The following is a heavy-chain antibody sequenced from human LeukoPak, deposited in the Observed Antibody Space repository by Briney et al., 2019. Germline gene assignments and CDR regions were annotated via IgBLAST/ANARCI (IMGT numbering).Heavy chain of an antibody. D-gene: IGHD6-25*01. CDR2: ISSSGSTI. J-gene: IGHJ6*02. CDR3: ARDGGSMDV. CDR1: VFTFSSYG. Sequence: PGRCLRLSCVASVFTFSSYGMHWVRQAPGKGLAGVSYISSSGSTIYYADSVKGRFTISRDNAKNSLYLQMNSLRAEDTAVYYCARDGGSMDVWGQGTTVTVSS. V-gene: IGHV3-48*04.